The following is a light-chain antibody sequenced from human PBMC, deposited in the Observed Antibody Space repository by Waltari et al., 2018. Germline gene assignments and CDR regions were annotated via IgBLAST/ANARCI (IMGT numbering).Light chain of an antibody. CDR3: QSADSTSTHVV. Sequence: SYELTQPPSVSVSPGQTATITCSGDALPKQFAFWYQQKPGQAPVLVTYKDPEGPSGTPDRFSGSTSGTTVTLTISGVQAEDEADYYCQSADSTSTHVVFGGGTKLTVL. CDR2: KDP. V-gene: IGLV3-25*03. CDR1: ALPKQF. J-gene: IGLJ2*01.